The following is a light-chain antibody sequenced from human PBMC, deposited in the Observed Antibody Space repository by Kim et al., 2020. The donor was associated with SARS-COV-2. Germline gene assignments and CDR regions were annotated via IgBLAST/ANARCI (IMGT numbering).Light chain of an antibody. V-gene: IGKV1-33*01. CDR3: QHYCDLPHT. CDR2: DAS. CDR1: QDIAHY. J-gene: IGKJ2*01. Sequence: DIELTQSPSSLSASVGDRVTITCQASQDIAHYLNWYRQRPGNVPELLVYDASKLHTGFPSKFCGTGSGTDFTSTIISLQPEYSATYYCQHYCDLPHTFRQVTELEI.